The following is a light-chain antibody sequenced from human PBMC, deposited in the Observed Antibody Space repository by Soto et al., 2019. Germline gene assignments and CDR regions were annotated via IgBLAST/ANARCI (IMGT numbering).Light chain of an antibody. CDR2: DVS. CDR3: SSYTSSGTRL. J-gene: IGLJ1*01. Sequence: QSALTQPASLSGSPGQSIAISCTGTSSDVGGYNYVSWYQHHPGKAPKLMIYDVSNRPSGVSNRFSGSKSGNTASLTISGLQAEDEADYYCSSYTSSGTRLFGTGTKVTVL. V-gene: IGLV2-14*03. CDR1: SSDVGGYNY.